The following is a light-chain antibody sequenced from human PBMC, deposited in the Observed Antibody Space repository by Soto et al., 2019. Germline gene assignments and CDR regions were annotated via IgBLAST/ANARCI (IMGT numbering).Light chain of an antibody. Sequence: QSALTQPASVSRSPGQSITISCTGTSSNVGRYNYVSWYQQHPGRAPKLMIYDVTNRPSGVSYRFSGSKSGNTASLTISGLQAEDEADYYCTSYTSSSTVVFGGGTKLTVL. CDR2: DVT. J-gene: IGLJ2*01. CDR3: TSYTSSSTVV. V-gene: IGLV2-14*03. CDR1: SSNVGRYNY.